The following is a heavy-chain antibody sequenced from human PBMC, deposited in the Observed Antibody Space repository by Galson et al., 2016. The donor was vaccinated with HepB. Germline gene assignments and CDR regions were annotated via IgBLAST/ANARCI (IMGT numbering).Heavy chain of an antibody. CDR3: SREEGAWGRQQRY. D-gene: IGHD6-13*01. V-gene: IGHV1-3*01. CDR2: INGDNGNT. Sequence: SVKVSCKASGYSFTTYVMHWVRQAPGQRLEWMGWINGDNGNTKYSQKFQGRVTITRDTSASTTYMELNSLTSEDSAVYYCSREEGAWGRQQRYWGQGTLVTVSS. J-gene: IGHJ4*02. CDR1: GYSFTTYV.